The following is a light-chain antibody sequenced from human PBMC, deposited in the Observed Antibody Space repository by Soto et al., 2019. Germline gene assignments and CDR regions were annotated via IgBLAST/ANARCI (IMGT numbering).Light chain of an antibody. V-gene: IGKV3-20*01. Sequence: EIVLTQSPGTLSLSLGERATLSCRASQTVSSSYFAWYQQKPGQAPRLLIYGASSRATGTPDRFSGSGSGTDFTLAISRLEAEDFAVYYCQQYDRSPLTFCGGTKVEIK. J-gene: IGKJ4*01. CDR3: QQYDRSPLT. CDR2: GAS. CDR1: QTVSSSY.